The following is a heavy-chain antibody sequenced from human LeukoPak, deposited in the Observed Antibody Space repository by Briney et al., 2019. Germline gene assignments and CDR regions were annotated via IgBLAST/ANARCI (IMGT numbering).Heavy chain of an antibody. CDR2: TYYRSKWYN. Sequence: SQTLSLTCAISGDSVSSNSAVCNWVRQSPSRGLEWLGRTYYRSKWYNDYAVSVKSRITINPDTSKNQFSLQLNSVTPEDTAVYYCARDPGSSSWSPYYFDYWGQGTLVTVSS. CDR3: ARDPGSSSWSPYYFDY. V-gene: IGHV6-1*01. J-gene: IGHJ4*02. D-gene: IGHD6-13*01. CDR1: GDSVSSNSAV.